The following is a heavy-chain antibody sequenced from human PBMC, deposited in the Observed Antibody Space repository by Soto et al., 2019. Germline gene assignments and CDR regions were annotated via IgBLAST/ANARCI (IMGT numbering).Heavy chain of an antibody. CDR3: ARVEQSLLFQF. D-gene: IGHD6-19*01. V-gene: IGHV1-18*04. CDR2: ISVYNGNT. Sequence: ASVEVSCKASGYSFTSYGTSWVRQAPGQGLECMGWISVYNGNTHYAQKFQGRVTMTADTSTSTAYMELRSLRSDDTAVYYCARVEQSLLFQFWGLGTLITFST. CDR1: GYSFTSYG. J-gene: IGHJ4*02.